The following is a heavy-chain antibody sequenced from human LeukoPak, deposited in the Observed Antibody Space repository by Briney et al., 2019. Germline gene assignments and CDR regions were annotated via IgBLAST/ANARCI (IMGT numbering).Heavy chain of an antibody. V-gene: IGHV3-66*01. CDR3: ARASQWLAFDD. CDR2: FYNGGST. D-gene: IGHD6-19*01. Sequence: VGSLRLSCAASGFTVSSNHMSWVRQAPGKGLEWVSVFYNGGSTNYADSVKGRFTISSDNSKNTLYLQMNSLRVEDTAVYFCARASQWLAFDDWGQGTLVTVSS. CDR1: GFTVSSNH. J-gene: IGHJ4*02.